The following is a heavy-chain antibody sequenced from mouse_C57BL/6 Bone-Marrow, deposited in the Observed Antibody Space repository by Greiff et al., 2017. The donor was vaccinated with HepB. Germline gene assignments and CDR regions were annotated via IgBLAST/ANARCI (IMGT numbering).Heavy chain of an antibody. CDR1: GYTFTSYG. V-gene: IGHV1-81*01. D-gene: IGHD1-1*01. CDR2: IYPRNGNT. J-gene: IGHJ4*01. CDR3: ARLGFTTVVPYAMDY. Sequence: QVQLQQSGAELARPGASVKLSCKASGYTFTSYGISWVKQRTGQGLEWIGEIYPRNGNTYYNEKFKGKATLTADKSSSTAYMELRSLTSEDSAVYFCARLGFTTVVPYAMDYWGQGTSVTVSS.